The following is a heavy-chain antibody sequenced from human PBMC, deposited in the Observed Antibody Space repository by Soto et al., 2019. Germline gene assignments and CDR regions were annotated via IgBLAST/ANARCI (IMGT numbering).Heavy chain of an antibody. CDR1: GFTYSSYT. Sequence: GGPLSLSRASSGFTYSSYTLTWLSQAPGKGLGWVGVISYDRSNKYYADSVKGRFTISRDDSKNTLYLQMNSQRAEDTAVYYCARGAIAARACYYYGMDVWGQGTTVTVSS. D-gene: IGHD6-6*01. J-gene: IGHJ6*02. V-gene: IGHV3-30-3*01. CDR3: ARGAIAARACYYYGMDV. CDR2: ISYDRSNK.